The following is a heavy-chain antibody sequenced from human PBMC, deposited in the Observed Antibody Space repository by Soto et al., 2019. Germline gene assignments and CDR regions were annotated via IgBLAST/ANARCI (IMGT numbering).Heavy chain of an antibody. V-gene: IGHV1-3*01. D-gene: IGHD1-26*01. CDR1: GYTFTGYT. CDR2: INAGNGNT. CDR3: ARAPSGSYWSWFDP. J-gene: IGHJ5*02. Sequence: ASVKVSCKASGYTFTGYTIHWVRQAPGQRLEWMGLINAGNGNTKNSQKFQGRVTITRDTSANTAYMELSSLRSEDTAVYYCARAPSGSYWSWFDPWGQGTLVTVS.